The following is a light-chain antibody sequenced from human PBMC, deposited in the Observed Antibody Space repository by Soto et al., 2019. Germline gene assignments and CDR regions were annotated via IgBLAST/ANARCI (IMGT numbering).Light chain of an antibody. V-gene: IGKV1-39*01. CDR2: AAS. CDR1: QTISTY. CDR3: QQSHGIPYT. J-gene: IGKJ2*01. Sequence: DLQMTQSASSLSASVGDRVTITCRASQTISTYLNWYQQNPGKAPKLLIYAASTLQSGVPSRFSGSGSGTDFTLTISSLQPEDFATYYCQQSHGIPYTFGQGTKLEIK.